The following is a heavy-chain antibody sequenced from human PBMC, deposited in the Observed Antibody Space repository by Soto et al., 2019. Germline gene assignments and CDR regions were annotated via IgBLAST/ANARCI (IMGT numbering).Heavy chain of an antibody. CDR3: APRAGGGGY. CDR2: IYSGGYT. CDR1: GFTVSNNY. D-gene: IGHD3-10*01. J-gene: IGHJ4*02. V-gene: IGHV3-53*01. Sequence: EVQLVESGGGLIQPGGSLRLSCAVSGFTVSNNYMSWVRQAPGKGLEGVSVIYSGGYTAYGDSVKGRFTISRDNSKNTLYLQRNRLGAADPAVFCWAPRAGGGGYWGQGTLVTVSS.